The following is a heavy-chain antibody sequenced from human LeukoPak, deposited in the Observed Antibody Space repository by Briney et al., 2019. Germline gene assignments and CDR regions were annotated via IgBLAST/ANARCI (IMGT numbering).Heavy chain of an antibody. J-gene: IGHJ4*02. CDR1: GGSISSYY. Sequence: PSETLSLTCTVSGGSISSYYWSWIRQPPGKGLEWIGHIYYSGSTNYNPSLKSRVTISVDTSKNQFSLKLSSVTAADTAVYYCASSMYSSSSPDYWGQGTLVTVSS. CDR3: ASSMYSSSSPDY. V-gene: IGHV4-59*01. CDR2: IYYSGST. D-gene: IGHD6-6*01.